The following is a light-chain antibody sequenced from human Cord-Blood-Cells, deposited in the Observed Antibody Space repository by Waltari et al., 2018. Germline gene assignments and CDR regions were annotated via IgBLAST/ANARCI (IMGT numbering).Light chain of an antibody. Sequence: DIVMTQSPDSLAGSLGEGATINCKSSRSVLYSSNNKNYLAWYQQKPGQPPKLLLYGAATRESVVPGRFSGSGSGTDFTLTISSLQAEDVAVYYCQQYYSTPLTFGGGTKVEIK. CDR1: RSVLYSSNNKNY. V-gene: IGKV4-1*01. J-gene: IGKJ4*01. CDR3: QQYYSTPLT. CDR2: GAA.